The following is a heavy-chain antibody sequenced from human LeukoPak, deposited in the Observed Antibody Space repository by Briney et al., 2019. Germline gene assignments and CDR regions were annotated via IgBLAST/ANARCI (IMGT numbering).Heavy chain of an antibody. CDR1: GFTFSSYA. J-gene: IGHJ4*02. V-gene: IGHV3-23*01. Sequence: GGSLRLSCAASGFTFSSYAMNWVRQAPGKGLEWVSTISGSGGSTYYADSVKGRFTISRDNSKNTLYLQMNSLRAEDTAVYYCAKRIFGVVTPSSNFDYWGQGTLVTVSS. D-gene: IGHD3-3*01. CDR2: ISGSGGST. CDR3: AKRIFGVVTPSSNFDY.